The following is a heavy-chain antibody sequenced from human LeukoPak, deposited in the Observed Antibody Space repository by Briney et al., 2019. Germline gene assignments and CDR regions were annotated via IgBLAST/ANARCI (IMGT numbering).Heavy chain of an antibody. Sequence: ASVKVSCKASGYTFTSYAMNWVRQAPGQGLEWMGWMNPNSGNTRYAQKFQGRVTMTRNTSISTAYMELSSLRSEDTAVYYCARGSQQWLVHSHDYWGQGTLVTVSS. J-gene: IGHJ4*02. CDR3: ARGSQQWLVHSHDY. CDR2: MNPNSGNT. CDR1: GYTFTSYA. V-gene: IGHV1-8*02. D-gene: IGHD6-19*01.